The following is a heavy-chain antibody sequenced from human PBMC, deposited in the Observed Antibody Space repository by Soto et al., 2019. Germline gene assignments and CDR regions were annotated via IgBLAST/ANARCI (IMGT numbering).Heavy chain of an antibody. V-gene: IGHV5-10-1*01. D-gene: IGHD3-16*02. Sequence: GESLKISCKGSGYSFTSYWISWVRQMPGKGLEWMGRIDPSDSYTNYSPSFQGHVTISADKSISTAYLQWSSLKASDTAMYYCARHVSTLSFKDDWGQGTLVTVSS. CDR3: ARHVSTLSFKDD. CDR1: GYSFTSYW. J-gene: IGHJ4*02. CDR2: IDPSDSYT.